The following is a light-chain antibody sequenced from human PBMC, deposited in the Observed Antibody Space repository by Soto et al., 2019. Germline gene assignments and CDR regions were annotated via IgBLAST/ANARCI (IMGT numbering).Light chain of an antibody. J-gene: IGKJ1*01. V-gene: IGKV1-39*01. CDR3: QQSYTTPWT. CDR2: LTS. CDR1: QSISTY. Sequence: DIQMTQSPSSLSASVGDRVTITCRASQSISTYLNWFQQKPGRAPKLLIYLTSTLQSGVPSRFSGSGSGTDFTLTISSLQPEDFATYYCQQSYTTPWTFGQGTKVDVK.